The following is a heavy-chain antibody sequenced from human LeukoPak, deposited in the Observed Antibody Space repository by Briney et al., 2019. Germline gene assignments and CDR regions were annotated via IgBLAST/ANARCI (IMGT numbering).Heavy chain of an antibody. CDR3: KGSSWYNYYYMDV. D-gene: IGHD6-13*01. CDR1: GFTFGNYA. CDR2: ISSSSSTI. J-gene: IGHJ6*03. Sequence: GGSLRLSCAASGFTFGNYAMNWVRQAPGKGLEWVSYISSSSSTIYCADSMKGRFTISRDNAKNSLYLQMNSLRDEDTAVYYCKGSSWYNYYYMDVWGKGTTVTVSS. V-gene: IGHV3-48*02.